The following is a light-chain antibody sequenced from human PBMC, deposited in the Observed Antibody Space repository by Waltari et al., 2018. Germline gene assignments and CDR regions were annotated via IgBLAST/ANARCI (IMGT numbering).Light chain of an antibody. Sequence: DIQMTQSPSSLSASVGDRVTITCRASQAINNYVAWYQQKPGKAPVLLIFGASTLHSGVSSRFSGSGSATHFTLTISSLQPDDVATYYCQKYHSAPYTFGQGTKLEI. CDR2: GAS. CDR3: QKYHSAPYT. V-gene: IGKV1-27*01. CDR1: QAINNY. J-gene: IGKJ2*01.